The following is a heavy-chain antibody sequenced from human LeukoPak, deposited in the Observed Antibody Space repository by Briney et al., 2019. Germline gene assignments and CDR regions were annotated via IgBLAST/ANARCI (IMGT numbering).Heavy chain of an antibody. V-gene: IGHV1-8*03. Sequence: ASVKVSCKASGYTFTSYDINWVRQATGQGLEWMGWMNPNSGNTGYAQKFQGRVAITRNTSISTAYMELSSLRSEDTAVYYCAREVVGYCSSTSCLDYWGQGTLVTVSS. CDR2: MNPNSGNT. CDR1: GYTFTSYD. J-gene: IGHJ4*02. CDR3: AREVVGYCSSTSCLDY. D-gene: IGHD2-2*01.